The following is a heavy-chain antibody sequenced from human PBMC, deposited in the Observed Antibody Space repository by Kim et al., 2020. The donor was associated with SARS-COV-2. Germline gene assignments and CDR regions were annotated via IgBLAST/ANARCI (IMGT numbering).Heavy chain of an antibody. V-gene: IGHV1-2*02. Sequence: ASVKVSCKASGYTFTDYYMHWVRQAPGQGLEWMGWINPDGSDTNYAQKFHGRVTMTRETSITTAYMELSSLRSDDTAIYYCANLYGDRAFDYWGQGTLVTVSS. J-gene: IGHJ4*02. CDR3: ANLYGDRAFDY. CDR2: INPDGSDT. CDR1: GYTFTDYY. D-gene: IGHD4-17*01.